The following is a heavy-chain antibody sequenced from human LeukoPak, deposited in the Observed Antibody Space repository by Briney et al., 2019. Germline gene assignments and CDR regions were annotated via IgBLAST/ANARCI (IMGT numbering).Heavy chain of an antibody. CDR1: GGSISSYY. V-gene: IGHV4-59*01. CDR3: ARGVYIAAAQYGY. CDR2: IDYRGTT. J-gene: IGHJ4*02. Sequence: SETLSLTCTVSGGSISSYYWSCIRQPPGKGREGIGYIDYRGTTKYNPSLKSRVTISVDTSKNQFSLKLSSVTAADTAVYYCARGVYIAAAQYGYWGQGTLVTVSS. D-gene: IGHD6-13*01.